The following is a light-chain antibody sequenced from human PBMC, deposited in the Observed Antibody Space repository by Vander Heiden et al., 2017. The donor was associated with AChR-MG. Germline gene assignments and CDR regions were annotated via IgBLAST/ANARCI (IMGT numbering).Light chain of an antibody. CDR2: WAS. Sequence: DIVMTQSPDSLAVSLGERATINCKSSQSVLYSSNNENYLAWYQQKPGQPPKLLIYWASTRESGVPDRFSGSGSGTDFTLTISSLQAEDVAVYYWQQDYSTHQFGGGTKVEIK. J-gene: IGKJ4*02. CDR3: QQDYSTHQ. CDR1: QSVLYSSNNENY. V-gene: IGKV4-1*01.